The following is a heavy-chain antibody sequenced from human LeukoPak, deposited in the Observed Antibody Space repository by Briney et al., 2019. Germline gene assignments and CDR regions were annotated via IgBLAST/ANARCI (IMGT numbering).Heavy chain of an antibody. Sequence: GGSLRLSCVASGFTFSSYAMHWVRQAPGKGLEWVAVISYDGSNKYYADSVKGRFTISRDNSKNTLYLQMNSLRAEDTAVYYCARVPSRGGYPPYDYWGQGTLVTVSS. CDR2: ISYDGSNK. J-gene: IGHJ4*02. D-gene: IGHD3-22*01. V-gene: IGHV3-30-3*02. CDR1: GFTFSSYA. CDR3: ARVPSRGGYPPYDY.